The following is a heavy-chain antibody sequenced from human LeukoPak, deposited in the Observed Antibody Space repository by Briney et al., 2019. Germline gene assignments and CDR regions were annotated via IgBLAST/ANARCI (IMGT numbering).Heavy chain of an antibody. D-gene: IGHD3-22*01. CDR2: MSNRTSNK. Sequence: PGGSLRLSCAASGFTFSSYSMNWVRQAPGRGREWVSYMSNRTSNKHYAQCVKGRLNISRDNAKNSLYLQMNSLRAEDTAVYYCASYYYDSSGYKDYWGRGTMVSVSS. CDR3: ASYYYDSSGYKDY. V-gene: IGHV3-48*04. J-gene: IGHJ4*02. CDR1: GFTFSSYS.